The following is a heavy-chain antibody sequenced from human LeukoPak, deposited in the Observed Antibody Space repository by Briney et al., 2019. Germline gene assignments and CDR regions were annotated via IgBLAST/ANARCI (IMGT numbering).Heavy chain of an antibody. V-gene: IGHV4-34*01. D-gene: IGHD3-10*01. CDR2: IHNSGTT. Sequence: TSETLSLTCAVSGGPFSGYFWSWIRQPPGKGREWIGEIHNSGTTNYNPSLNSRVTISEDTSKNQFYLNLSSVTAADTAVYYCARRYYYNLGSFPFDFWGQGTLVTVSS. CDR1: GGPFSGYF. CDR3: ARRYYYNLGSFPFDF. J-gene: IGHJ4*02.